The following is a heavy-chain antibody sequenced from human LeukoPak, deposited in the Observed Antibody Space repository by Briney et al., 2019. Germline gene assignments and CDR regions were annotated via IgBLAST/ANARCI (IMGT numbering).Heavy chain of an antibody. CDR3: ARAPYGSGSSYYFDD. D-gene: IGHD3-10*01. Sequence: GGSLRLSCIASRFTFSNYWMSWVRQAPRKGPEWVAHINQDGSEKHYVGSVKGRFTISRDNAKNSLYLQMNNLRAEDTAVYYCARAPYGSGSSYYFDDWGQGTLVTVSS. CDR1: RFTFSNYW. V-gene: IGHV3-7*03. CDR2: INQDGSEK. J-gene: IGHJ4*02.